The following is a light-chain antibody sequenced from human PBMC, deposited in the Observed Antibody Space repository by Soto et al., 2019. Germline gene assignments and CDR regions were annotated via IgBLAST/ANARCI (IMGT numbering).Light chain of an antibody. J-gene: IGLJ1*01. CDR2: EVS. V-gene: IGLV2-14*01. Sequence: QSALTQPASVSGSPGQSITISCTGTSSDVGGYNYVSWYQQHPGKAPKLMIFEVSNRPSGVSNRFSGPKSGNTASLTISGLQVEDEADYYCSSYTSVAKVFGTGIKLTVL. CDR1: SSDVGGYNY. CDR3: SSYTSVAKV.